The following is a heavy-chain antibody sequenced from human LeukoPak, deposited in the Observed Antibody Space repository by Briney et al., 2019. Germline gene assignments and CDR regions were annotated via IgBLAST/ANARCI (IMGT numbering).Heavy chain of an antibody. D-gene: IGHD3-9*01. CDR3: ARQHYDILTGRRLDLNWFDP. CDR1: GGSISSYY. CDR2: IYYSGST. J-gene: IGHJ5*02. Sequence: PSETLSLTCTVSGGSISSYYWSWIRQPPGKGLEWIGYIYYSGSTNYNPSLKSRVTISVDTSKNQLSLKLSSVTAADTAVYYCARQHYDILTGRRLDLNWFDPWGQGTLVTVSS. V-gene: IGHV4-59*08.